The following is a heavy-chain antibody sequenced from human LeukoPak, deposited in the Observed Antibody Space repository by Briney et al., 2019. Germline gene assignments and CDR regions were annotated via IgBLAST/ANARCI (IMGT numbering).Heavy chain of an antibody. CDR1: GFTFISYA. CDR3: AKGSYDFWSGEAYYFDY. V-gene: IGHV3-23*01. J-gene: IGHJ4*02. Sequence: PGGSLRLSCAASGFTFISYAMSWVRQAPRKGLEWVAAISGSGGSTYYADSVKGRFTISRNNSKNTLYLQMNSLRAEDRAVYYCAKGSYDFWSGEAYYFDYWGQGTLVTVSS. CDR2: ISGSGGST. D-gene: IGHD3-3*01.